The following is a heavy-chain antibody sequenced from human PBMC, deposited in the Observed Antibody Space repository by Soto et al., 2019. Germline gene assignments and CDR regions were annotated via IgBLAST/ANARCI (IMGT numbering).Heavy chain of an antibody. CDR2: TSYTVNT. CDR3: ARDMNAGCTHDFDP. J-gene: IGHJ5*02. Sequence: SEPLSLPCTASGGSITSYHCSWIRQLPGEGLEWIAYTSYTVNTNYNPSLQSRVTISMDTSKNQLSLKLTSMTAADTAVYYCARDMNAGCTHDFDPWGQGTLVTVSS. CDR1: GGSITSYH. D-gene: IGHD6-19*01. V-gene: IGHV4-59*01.